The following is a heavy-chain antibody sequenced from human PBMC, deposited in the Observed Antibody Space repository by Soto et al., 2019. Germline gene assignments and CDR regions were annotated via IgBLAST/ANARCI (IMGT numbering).Heavy chain of an antibody. CDR1: GGTFTSSA. Sequence: QVQLVQSVAEVKKPGSSVKVSCKVSGGTFTSSAISWVRQAPGQGLEWLGGIVPRYDTPNYAQKFMDRVTVTAVESTSTDIMKLGSLRLDDRALYFCAKERGDRPVAGSDAFEIWGQGTPITVSS. D-gene: IGHD6-19*01. J-gene: IGHJ3*02. CDR3: AKERGDRPVAGSDAFEI. V-gene: IGHV1-69*01. CDR2: IVPRYDTP.